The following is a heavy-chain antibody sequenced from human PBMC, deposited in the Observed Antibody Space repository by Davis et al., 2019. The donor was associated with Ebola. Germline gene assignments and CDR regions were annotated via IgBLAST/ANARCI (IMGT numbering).Heavy chain of an antibody. J-gene: IGHJ6*03. D-gene: IGHD6-6*01. V-gene: IGHV3-23*01. CDR2: ISGSSSST. CDR3: AKRGATKSIAARPVYYYYMDV. CDR1: GFTFRTYS. Sequence: GESLMLSCAVSGFTFRTYSMNWVRQAPGKGLEWVSAISGSSSSTYYADSVKGRFTISRDNSKNTLYLKMNSLRAEDTAVYYCAKRGATKSIAARPVYYYYMDVWGKGTTVTVSS.